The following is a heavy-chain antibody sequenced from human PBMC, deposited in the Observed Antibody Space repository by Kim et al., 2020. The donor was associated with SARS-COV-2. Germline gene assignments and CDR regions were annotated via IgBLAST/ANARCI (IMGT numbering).Heavy chain of an antibody. V-gene: IGHV1-69*04. CDR3: AVGSAHITMVRGVIKGGFDY. CDR2: IIPILGIA. J-gene: IGHJ4*02. Sequence: SVKVSCKASGGTFSSYAISWVRQAPGQGLEWMGRIIPILGIANYAQKFQGRVTITADKSTSTAYMELSSLRSEDTAVYYCAVGSAHITMVRGVIKGGFDYWGQGTLVTVSS. D-gene: IGHD3-10*01. CDR1: GGTFSSYA.